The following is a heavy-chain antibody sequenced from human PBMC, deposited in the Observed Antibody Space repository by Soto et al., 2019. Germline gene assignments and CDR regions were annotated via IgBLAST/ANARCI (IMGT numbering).Heavy chain of an antibody. CDR2: MSGSSSTT. J-gene: IGHJ4*02. CDR1: GLTFSNYA. Sequence: GGSLRLCCATSGLTFSNYAMSWVRQAPGGGLEWVSSMSGSSSTTYYADSVRGRFTISRDRSKNTLYLQMSSLRAEDTALYYCAKNQERELPRVIDFWGQGTLVTVSS. V-gene: IGHV3-23*01. D-gene: IGHD1-7*01. CDR3: AKNQERELPRVIDF.